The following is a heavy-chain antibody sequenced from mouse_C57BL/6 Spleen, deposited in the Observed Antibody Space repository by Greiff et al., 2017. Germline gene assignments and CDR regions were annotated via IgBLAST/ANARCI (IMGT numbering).Heavy chain of an antibody. D-gene: IGHD1-1*01. CDR2: ISDGGSYT. CDR3: ARDGDYGSSYRENYFDY. Sequence: EVQLVESGGGLVKPGGSLKLSCAASGFTFSSYAMSWVRQTPEKRLEWVATISDGGSYTYYPDNVKGRFTISRDNAKNNLYLQMSHLKSEDTAMYYCARDGDYGSSYRENYFDYWGQGPTLTVSS. CDR1: GFTFSSYA. J-gene: IGHJ2*01. V-gene: IGHV5-4*01.